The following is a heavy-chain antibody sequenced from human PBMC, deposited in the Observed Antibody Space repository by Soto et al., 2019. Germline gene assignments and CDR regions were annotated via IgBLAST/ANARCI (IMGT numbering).Heavy chain of an antibody. CDR1: VAALNSGNYY. CDR3: ARLRIATNNYKWFDP. CDR2: IYVTGAV. J-gene: IGHJ5*02. V-gene: IGHV4-31*03. Sequence: SETLSLTCSVSVAALNSGNYYWSWIRQVPGKGLEWIGHIYVTGAVDYNPSLRDRITISQDTSERQFSLNLRLVTAADTAVYYCARLRIATNNYKWFDPWGQGTLVTVSS. D-gene: IGHD2-21*01.